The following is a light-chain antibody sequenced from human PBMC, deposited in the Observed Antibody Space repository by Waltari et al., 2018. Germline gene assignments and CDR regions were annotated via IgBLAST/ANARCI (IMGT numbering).Light chain of an antibody. J-gene: IGLJ2*01. CDR3: ATWDDSLNGVV. V-gene: IGLV1-44*01. CDR2: SNN. CDR1: RSNIGTNT. Sequence: QSVLTRPPSASGTPGQGVTIPCSGSRSNIGTNTVNWYQQHPGTAPKVLMYSNNQRPSGVPDRFSGSKSGTSASLAVSGLQSEDEGDYYCATWDDSLNGVVFGGGTKLTVL.